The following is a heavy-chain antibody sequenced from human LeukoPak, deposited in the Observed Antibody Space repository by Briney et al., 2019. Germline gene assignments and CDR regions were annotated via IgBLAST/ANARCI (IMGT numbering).Heavy chain of an antibody. J-gene: IGHJ3*02. CDR1: GYTFTSYG. CDR3: ARDDDYGGNSEAFDI. CDR2: ISAYNGNT. V-gene: IGHV1-18*01. D-gene: IGHD4-23*01. Sequence: GASVKVSCKASGYTFTSYGISWVRQAPGQGLEWMGWISAYNGNTNYAQKLQGRVTMTTDTSTSTAYMELRSLRSDDTAVYYCARDDDYGGNSEAFDIWGQGTMVTVSS.